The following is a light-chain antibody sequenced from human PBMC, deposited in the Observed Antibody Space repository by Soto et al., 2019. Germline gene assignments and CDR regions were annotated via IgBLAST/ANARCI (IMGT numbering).Light chain of an antibody. Sequence: DIQMTQSPSSLSASFGDRLTISCRASQTIATFLNWYQQKPGKAPKLLIYGASTLQSGVPSIFSGSGSGADFPLTISSMQPEDSATYYCQLSHTTLTFGQGTRLEIK. J-gene: IGKJ5*01. V-gene: IGKV1-39*01. CDR1: QTIATF. CDR2: GAS. CDR3: QLSHTTLT.